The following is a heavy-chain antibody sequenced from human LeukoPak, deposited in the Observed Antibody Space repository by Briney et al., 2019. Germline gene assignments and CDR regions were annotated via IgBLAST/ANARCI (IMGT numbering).Heavy chain of an antibody. CDR1: GYSFTSYW. D-gene: IGHD4-11*01. J-gene: IGHJ4*02. Sequence: GESLKISCKGSGYSFTSYWIGWVRQMPGKGLEWMGIIYPGDSDTRYSPSFQGQVTISADKSISTAYLQWSSLKASDTAMYYCARLGEGYSNLWTPHYFDYWGQGTLVTVSS. CDR2: IYPGDSDT. V-gene: IGHV5-51*01. CDR3: ARLGEGYSNLWTPHYFDY.